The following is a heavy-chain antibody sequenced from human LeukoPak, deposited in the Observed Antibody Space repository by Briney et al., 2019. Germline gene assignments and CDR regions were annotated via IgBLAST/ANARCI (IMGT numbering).Heavy chain of an antibody. Sequence: SETLSLTCAVYGGSFSGYYWSWIRQPPGKGLEWIGEINHSGSTNYNPSLKSRVTISVDTSKNQFSLKLSSVTAADTAVYYCARGPYVVVVAAKYFDYWGQGTLVTVSS. CDR1: GGSFSGYY. V-gene: IGHV4-34*01. D-gene: IGHD2-15*01. J-gene: IGHJ4*02. CDR3: ARGPYVVVVAAKYFDY. CDR2: INHSGST.